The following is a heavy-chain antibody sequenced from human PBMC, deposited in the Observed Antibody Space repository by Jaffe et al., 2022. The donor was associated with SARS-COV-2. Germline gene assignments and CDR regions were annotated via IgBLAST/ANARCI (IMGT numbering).Heavy chain of an antibody. D-gene: IGHD1-26*01. CDR2: ISGSGGST. Sequence: EVQLLESGGGLVQPGGSLRLSCAASGFTFSSYAMSWVRQAPGKGLEWVSAISGSGGSTYYADSVKGRFTISRDNSKNTLYLQMNSLRAEDTAVYYCAKDLGVGATLRRYYYYGMDVWGQGTTVTVSS. V-gene: IGHV3-23*01. CDR3: AKDLGVGATLRRYYYYGMDV. J-gene: IGHJ6*02. CDR1: GFTFSSYA.